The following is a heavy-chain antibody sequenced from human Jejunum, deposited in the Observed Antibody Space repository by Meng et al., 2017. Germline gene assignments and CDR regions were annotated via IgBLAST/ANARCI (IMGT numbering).Heavy chain of an antibody. Sequence: QLQVQESGPGLVKPSETLSLTRTVSGGSINTNTYYWDWIRQPPGKGMEWIGSVYYTGRTFYNPSLKSRVTISLDTSKNQFSLNLRSVAAADTAVYYCARAKVTPMGYWFDPWGQGTLVTVSS. CDR1: GGSINTNTYY. V-gene: IGHV4-39*01. CDR3: ARAKVTPMGYWFDP. D-gene: IGHD2-21*02. CDR2: VYYTGRT. J-gene: IGHJ5*02.